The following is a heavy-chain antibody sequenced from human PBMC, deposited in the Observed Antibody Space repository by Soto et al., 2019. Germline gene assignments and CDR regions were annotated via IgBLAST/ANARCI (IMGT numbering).Heavy chain of an antibody. CDR2: IKQVGVEK. V-gene: IGHV3-7*01. CDR3: RVTPSAFDI. CDR1: GFTLSNFW. D-gene: IGHD2-21*02. Sequence: EVQLVESGGDLAQPGGSLRLSCAASGFTLSNFWVNWVRQAPGKGLEWVANIKQVGVEKNYVDSVKGRFTISRDDTKNSLFRQMTNVGALDAAIYYCRVTPSAFDIWGRGTTVTVSS. J-gene: IGHJ3*02.